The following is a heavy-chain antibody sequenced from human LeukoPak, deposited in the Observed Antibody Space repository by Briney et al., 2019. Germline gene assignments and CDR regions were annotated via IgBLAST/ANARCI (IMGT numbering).Heavy chain of an antibody. D-gene: IGHD3-22*01. CDR1: GGSFSGYY. CDR2: INHSGST. CDR3: ARDPYYDSSGYYFGY. Sequence: PWETLSLTCAVYGGSFSGYYWSWIRQPPGKGLEWIGEINHSGSTNYNPSLKSRVTISVDTSKNQFSLKLTSVTAADTAVYYCARDPYYDSSGYYFGYWGQGTLVTVSS. J-gene: IGHJ4*02. V-gene: IGHV4-34*01.